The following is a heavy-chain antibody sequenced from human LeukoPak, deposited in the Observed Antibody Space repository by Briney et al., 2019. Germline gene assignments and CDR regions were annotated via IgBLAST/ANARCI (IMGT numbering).Heavy chain of an antibody. J-gene: IGHJ3*02. CDR3: ARADCSGGSCYAFDI. Sequence: SETLSLTCTVSGGSVSSGSYYWSWIRQPPGKGLEWIGYNYYSGSTNYNPSLKSRVTMSVDTYKTQFSLKLSSVTAADTAVYYCARADCSGGSCYAFDIWGQGTMVTVSS. V-gene: IGHV4-61*01. CDR2: NYYSGST. D-gene: IGHD2-15*01. CDR1: GGSVSSGSYY.